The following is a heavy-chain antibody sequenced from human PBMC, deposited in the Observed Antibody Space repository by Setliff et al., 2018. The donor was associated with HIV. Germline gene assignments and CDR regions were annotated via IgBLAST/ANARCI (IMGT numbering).Heavy chain of an antibody. CDR1: GGSISSSSYY. CDR3: ARLWFGESH. D-gene: IGHD3-10*01. CDR2: IYYSGST. J-gene: IGHJ4*02. Sequence: SETLSLTCTVSGGSISSSSYYWGWIRQPPGKGLEWIGGIYYSGSTYYNPSLKSRVTISVDTSKNQFSLKLSSVTAADTAVYYCARLWFGESHWGQGTLVTVSS. V-gene: IGHV4-39*01.